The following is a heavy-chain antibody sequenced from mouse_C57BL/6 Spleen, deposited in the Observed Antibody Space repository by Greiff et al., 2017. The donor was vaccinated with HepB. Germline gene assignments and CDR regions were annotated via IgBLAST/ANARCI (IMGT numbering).Heavy chain of an antibody. CDR2: SYIGNGYT. CDR1: GYTLTSYG. V-gene: IGHV1-58*01. CDR3: ARQYYPYYFDY. Sequence: EVQLQQSGAELVRPGSSVKMSCKTSGYTLTSYGINWVKQRPGQGLEWMVSSYIGNGYTEYNEKSKGKAPLTSDTSSSTAYMQLSSLTSEDSAIYFCARQYYPYYFDYWGQGTTLTVSS. J-gene: IGHJ2*01. D-gene: IGHD1-1*01.